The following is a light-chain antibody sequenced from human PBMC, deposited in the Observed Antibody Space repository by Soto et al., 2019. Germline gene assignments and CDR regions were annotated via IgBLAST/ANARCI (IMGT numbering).Light chain of an antibody. CDR1: QGISSY. CDR2: ASS. CDR3: QQLNTFPVT. J-gene: IGKJ5*01. Sequence: DIQLTQSPSFLSASVGDRVTISCRASQGISSYLAWYQQTPGKAPKLLIYASSTLQSGVPSRFSGSGSGTECTLTIGSLQPEDFATYYCQQLNTFPVTFGQGTRLDI. V-gene: IGKV1-9*01.